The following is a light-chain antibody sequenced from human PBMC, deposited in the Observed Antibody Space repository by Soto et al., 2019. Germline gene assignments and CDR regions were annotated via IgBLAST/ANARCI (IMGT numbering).Light chain of an antibody. CDR2: LNSDGSH. Sequence: QLVLAQSPSASASLGASVKLTCTLSSGHSTYAIAWHRQQPEKGPRYLMKLNSDGSHTKGDGIPERFSGSSSGAERYLSISSLQSEDEADYYCQSWDTGIHRVFGGGTKLTVL. J-gene: IGLJ2*01. CDR3: QSWDTGIHRV. V-gene: IGLV4-69*01. CDR1: SGHSTYA.